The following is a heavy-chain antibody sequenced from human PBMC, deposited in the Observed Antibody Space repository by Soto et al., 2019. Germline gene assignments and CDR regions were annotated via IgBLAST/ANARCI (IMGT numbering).Heavy chain of an antibody. J-gene: IGHJ4*02. CDR3: ARDSRNCGGDCYPIPLHFDY. CDR2: IWYDGSNK. Sequence: GGSLRLSCAASGFTFSSYGMHWVRQAPGKGLEWVAVIWYDGSNKYYADSVKGRFTISRDNSKNTLYLQMNSLRAEDTAVYYCARDSRNCGGDCYPIPLHFDYWGQGTLVTVSS. D-gene: IGHD2-21*01. V-gene: IGHV3-33*01. CDR1: GFTFSSYG.